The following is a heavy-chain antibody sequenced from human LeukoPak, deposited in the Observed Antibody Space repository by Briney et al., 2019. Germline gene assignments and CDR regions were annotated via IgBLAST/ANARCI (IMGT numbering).Heavy chain of an antibody. CDR1: GFTFSSYG. J-gene: IGHJ1*01. D-gene: IGHD6-13*01. Sequence: QTGGSLRLSCAASGFTFSSYGMHWVRQAPGKGLEWVAVISYDGSNKYYADSVKGRFTISRDNSKNTLYLQMNSLRAEDTAVYYCAKAGPGQQLSSFREYFQHWGQGTLVTVSS. CDR3: AKAGPGQQLSSFREYFQH. CDR2: ISYDGSNK. V-gene: IGHV3-30*18.